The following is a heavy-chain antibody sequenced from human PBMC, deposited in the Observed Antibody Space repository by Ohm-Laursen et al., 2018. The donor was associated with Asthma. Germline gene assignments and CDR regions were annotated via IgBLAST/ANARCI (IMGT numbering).Heavy chain of an antibody. J-gene: IGHJ4*02. CDR2: IRSKAYGGTT. CDR3: TREPLLLWFREPIAPFDY. D-gene: IGHD3-10*01. CDR1: GFTFGDYA. Sequence: SLRLSCAASGFTFGDYAMSWFRQAPGKGLEWVGFIRSKAYGGTTEYAASVKGRFTISRDDSKSIAYLQMNSLKTEDTAVYYCTREPLLLWFREPIAPFDYWGQGTLVTVSS. V-gene: IGHV3-49*03.